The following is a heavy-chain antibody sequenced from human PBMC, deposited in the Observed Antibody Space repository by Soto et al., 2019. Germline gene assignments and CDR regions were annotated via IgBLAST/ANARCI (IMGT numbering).Heavy chain of an antibody. CDR1: GDSVSSYSPA. J-gene: IGHJ3*01. D-gene: IGHD3-22*01. V-gene: IGHV6-1*01. Sequence: SQTLSLTCDISGDSVSSYSPAWNWIRQSPSRGLEWLGRTYYRSKWYNDYAVSVKSRITINPDTSKNQFSLQLNSVTPEDTAVYYCARVYYDSSGPMGHDALDFWGQGTMVTVSS. CDR3: ARVYYDSSGPMGHDALDF. CDR2: TYYRSKWYN.